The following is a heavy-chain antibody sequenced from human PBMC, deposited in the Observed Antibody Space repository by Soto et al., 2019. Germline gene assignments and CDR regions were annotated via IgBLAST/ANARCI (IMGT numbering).Heavy chain of an antibody. CDR1: GYTFTSYY. V-gene: IGHV1-46*01. Sequence: ASVKVSCKASGYTFTSYYMHWVRQAPGQGLEWMGIINPSGGSTSYAQKFQGRVTMTRDTSTSTVYMELSSLRSEDTAVYYCASSIFGVVTRYYYYYGMDVWGQGTTVTVSS. CDR3: ASSIFGVVTRYYYYYGMDV. J-gene: IGHJ6*02. D-gene: IGHD3-3*01. CDR2: INPSGGST.